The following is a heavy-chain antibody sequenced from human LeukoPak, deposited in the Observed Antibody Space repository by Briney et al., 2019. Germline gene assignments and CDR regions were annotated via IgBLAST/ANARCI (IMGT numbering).Heavy chain of an antibody. J-gene: IGHJ4*02. CDR3: ARDYKYYYDSSGSDY. V-gene: IGHV1-2*02. CDR1: GYTFTGYY. CDR2: INPNSGGT. D-gene: IGHD3-22*01. Sequence: ASVKVSCKASGYTFTGYYMHWVRQAPGQGLGWMGWINPNSGGTNYAQKLQGRVTMTTDTSTSTAYMELRSLRSDDTAVYYCARDYKYYYDSSGSDYWGQGTLVTVSS.